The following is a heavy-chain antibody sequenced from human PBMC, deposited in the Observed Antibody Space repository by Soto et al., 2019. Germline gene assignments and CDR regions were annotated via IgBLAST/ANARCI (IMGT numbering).Heavy chain of an antibody. CDR1: GFTFSDYP. CDR3: ARDMRHDYASGRLDY. V-gene: IGHV3-30*04. J-gene: IGHJ4*02. D-gene: IGHD3-10*01. CDR2: ISYDGKDN. Sequence: QAELVESGGGVVQPGASLRLSCVASGFTFSDYPLHWVRQAPGKGLEWVAVISYDGKDNSYSDSVKGRFTISRDNSKSTVYLQMNTLRADDMAVYHCARDMRHDYASGRLDYLGQGTLVTVSS.